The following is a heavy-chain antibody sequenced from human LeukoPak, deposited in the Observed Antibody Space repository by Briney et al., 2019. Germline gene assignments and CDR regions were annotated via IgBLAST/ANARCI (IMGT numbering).Heavy chain of an antibody. CDR3: ARVPPWEPGLEY. CDR1: GFSFSSYW. D-gene: IGHD1-26*01. J-gene: IGHJ4*02. CDR2: IKQDGSEK. Sequence: GGSLRLSCTASGFSFSSYWMNWVRQAPGKGLEWVANIKQDGSEKDYVGSVKGRFTISRDNAKNSLYLQMDSLRAEDTAVYYCARVPPWEPGLEYWGQGTLVTVSS. V-gene: IGHV3-7*04.